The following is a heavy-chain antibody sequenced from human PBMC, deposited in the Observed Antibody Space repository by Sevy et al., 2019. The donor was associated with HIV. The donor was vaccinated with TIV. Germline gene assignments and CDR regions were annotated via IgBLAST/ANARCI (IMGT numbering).Heavy chain of an antibody. D-gene: IGHD3-3*01. CDR2: MPSDGSNK. CDR1: GFTFSRNG. Sequence: GGSLRLSCAASGFTFSRNGMNWVRQAPGKGLEWVAFMPSDGSNKYYADSVKGRFIISRDNSKNTLFLQMNSLRTEDTAVYSCARDKGFWRHYYRVYYYYGMDVWGQGTTVTVSS. J-gene: IGHJ6*02. V-gene: IGHV3-30*02. CDR3: ARDKGFWRHYYRVYYYYGMDV.